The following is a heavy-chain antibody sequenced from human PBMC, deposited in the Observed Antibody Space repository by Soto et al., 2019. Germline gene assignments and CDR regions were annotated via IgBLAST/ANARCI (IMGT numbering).Heavy chain of an antibody. CDR2: ISGSGGIT. D-gene: IGHD2-2*01. J-gene: IGHJ4*02. CDR1: GFTFSSYA. CDR3: AKDPDIVVVPAAMPYYFDY. V-gene: IGHV3-23*01. Sequence: EVQLLESGGGLVQPGGSLRLSCAASGFTFSSYAMSWVRQAPGKGLEWVSAISGSGGITYYADSVKGRFTISRDNSKNTLYLQMNSLRAEDTAVYYCAKDPDIVVVPAAMPYYFDYWGQGTLVTVSS.